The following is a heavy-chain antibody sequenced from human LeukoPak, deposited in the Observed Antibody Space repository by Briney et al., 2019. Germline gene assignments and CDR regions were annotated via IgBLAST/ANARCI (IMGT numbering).Heavy chain of an antibody. D-gene: IGHD2-2*01. CDR2: IYYSGST. V-gene: IGHV4-39*01. Sequence: SETLSLTCTVSGGSISSSSYYWGWIRQPPGKGLEWIGSIYYSGSTYYNPSLKSRVTISVDTSKNQFSLKLSSVTAADTAVYYCARHGGGGIVVVPAAMKSAFFDYWGQGTLVTVSS. J-gene: IGHJ4*02. CDR1: GGSISSSSYY. CDR3: ARHGGGGIVVVPAAMKSAFFDY.